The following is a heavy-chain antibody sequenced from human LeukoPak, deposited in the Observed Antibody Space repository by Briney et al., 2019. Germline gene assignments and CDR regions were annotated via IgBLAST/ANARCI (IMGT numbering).Heavy chain of an antibody. CDR2: VSESGGST. D-gene: IGHD4/OR15-4a*01. CDR1: GFTFSSYS. CDR3: ARRAGAYSHPYDY. Sequence: GGSLRLSCAASGFTFSSYSMNWVRQAPGKGLEWVSSVSESGGSTYYADSVKGRFTISRDNSKDTLSLQMNSLRAEDTAVYYCARRAGAYSHPYDYWGQGTLVTVSS. V-gene: IGHV3-23*01. J-gene: IGHJ4*02.